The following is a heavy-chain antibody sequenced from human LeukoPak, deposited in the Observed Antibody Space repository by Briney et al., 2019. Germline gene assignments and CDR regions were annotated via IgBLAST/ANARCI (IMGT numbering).Heavy chain of an antibody. CDR1: GFTLSSSS. CDR3: AKDRAWLQFWS. Sequence: PGGSLRLSCAASGFTLSSSSMNWVRQAPGKGLEWVSGISPSGDITYYADSVKGRFTISRDNSKNTVYLQVNSLRAEDTAVFYCAKDRAWLQFWSWGQGTLVTVSS. V-gene: IGHV3-23*01. J-gene: IGHJ4*02. D-gene: IGHD5-18*01. CDR2: ISPSGDIT.